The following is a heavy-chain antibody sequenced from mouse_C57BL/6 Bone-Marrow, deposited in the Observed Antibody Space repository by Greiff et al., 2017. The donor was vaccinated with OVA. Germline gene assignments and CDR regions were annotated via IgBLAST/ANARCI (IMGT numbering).Heavy chain of an antibody. CDR1: GYSITSGYY. V-gene: IGHV3-6*01. J-gene: IGHJ3*01. CDR2: ISYDGSN. D-gene: IGHD3-2*02. Sequence: ESGPGLVKPSQSLSLTCSVTGYSITSGYYWNWIRQFPGNKLEWMGYISYDGSNNYNPSLKNRISITRDTSKNQFFLKLNSVTTEDTATYYCARDGSSGLTGAYWGQGTLVTVSA. CDR3: ARDGSSGLTGAY.